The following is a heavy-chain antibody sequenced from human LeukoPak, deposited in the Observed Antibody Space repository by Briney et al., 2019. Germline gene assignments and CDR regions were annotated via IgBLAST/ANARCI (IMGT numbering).Heavy chain of an antibody. V-gene: IGHV4-59*01. CDR3: ASESRGWLNYAFDM. J-gene: IGHJ3*02. CDR2: IYYSGST. CDR1: SGSISSYY. Sequence: SETLSLTCTVSSGSISSYYWSWIRQPPGKGLEWIGYIYYSGSTNYNPSLNSRVTISVDTSKNQFSLKLNSVTAADTAVYYCASESRGWLNYAFDMWGQGTMVTVSS. D-gene: IGHD6-19*01.